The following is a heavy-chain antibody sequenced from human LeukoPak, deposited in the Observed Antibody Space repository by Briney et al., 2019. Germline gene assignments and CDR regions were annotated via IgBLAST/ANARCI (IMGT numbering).Heavy chain of an antibody. Sequence: SETLSLTCAVYGGSFSGYYWSWIRQPPGKGLEWIGEINHSGSTNYNPSLESRVTISVDTSKNQFSLKLSSVTAADTAVYYCASVNGNYDFWSGYLPTNWFDPWGQGTLVTVSS. J-gene: IGHJ5*02. CDR1: GGSFSGYY. CDR3: ASVNGNYDFWSGYLPTNWFDP. CDR2: INHSGST. D-gene: IGHD3-3*01. V-gene: IGHV4-34*01.